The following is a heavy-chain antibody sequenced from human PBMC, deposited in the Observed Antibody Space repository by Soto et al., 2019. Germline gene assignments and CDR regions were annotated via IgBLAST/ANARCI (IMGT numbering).Heavy chain of an antibody. Sequence: QLQLQESGPGLVKPSETLSLTCTVSGGSISSSSYYWGWIRQPPGKGLEWIGSIYYSGSTYYNPSLKSRVTISVDTSKHQFSLKLSSVTAADTAVYYCARHLDDFWSGYATGYYYGMDVWGQGTTVTVSS. CDR2: IYYSGST. J-gene: IGHJ6*02. CDR3: ARHLDDFWSGYATGYYYGMDV. V-gene: IGHV4-39*01. D-gene: IGHD3-3*01. CDR1: GGSISSSSYY.